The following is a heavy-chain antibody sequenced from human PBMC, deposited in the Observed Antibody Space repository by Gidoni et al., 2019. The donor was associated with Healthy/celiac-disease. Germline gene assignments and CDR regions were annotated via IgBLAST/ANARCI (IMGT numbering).Heavy chain of an antibody. Sequence: QVQLQESGPGLVKPSQTLSLTCTVSGGSISCGGYYWSWIRQHPGKGLEWIGYIYYSGSTYHNPSLKSRVTISVDTSKNQFSLKLSSVTAADTAVYYCARESGYSGYDPPRIIDYWGQGTLVTVSS. CDR2: IYYSGST. CDR1: GGSISCGGYY. J-gene: IGHJ4*02. V-gene: IGHV4-31*03. D-gene: IGHD5-12*01. CDR3: ARESGYSGYDPPRIIDY.